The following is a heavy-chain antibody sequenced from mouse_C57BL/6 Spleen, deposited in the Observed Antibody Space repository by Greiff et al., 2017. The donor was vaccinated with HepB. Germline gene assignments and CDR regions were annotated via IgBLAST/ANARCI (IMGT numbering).Heavy chain of an antibody. V-gene: IGHV1-64*01. CDR3: ARGNHYYGSSDY. CDR1: GYTFTSYW. J-gene: IGHJ2*01. CDR2: IHPNSGST. D-gene: IGHD1-1*01. Sequence: VQLKEPGAELVKPGASVKLSCKASGYTFTSYWMHWVKQRPGQGLEWIGMIHPNSGSTNYNEKFKSKATLTVDKSSSTAYMQLSSLTSEDSAVYYCARGNHYYGSSDYWGQGTTLTVSS.